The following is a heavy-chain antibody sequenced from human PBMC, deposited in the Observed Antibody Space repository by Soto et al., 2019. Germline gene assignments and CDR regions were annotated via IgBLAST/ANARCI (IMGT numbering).Heavy chain of an antibody. CDR2: INAGNGDT. CDR1: GYTFTNYT. CDR3: ARNSYDSSDLVP. Sequence: ASVKVSCKASGYTFTNYTIHWVRQAPGQRLEWMGWINAGNGDTKYSQKFQGRVAITRDTSASTAYMELSSLRSEGTAVYYCARNSYDSSDLVPWGQGALVTVS. D-gene: IGHD3-22*01. V-gene: IGHV1-3*01. J-gene: IGHJ5*02.